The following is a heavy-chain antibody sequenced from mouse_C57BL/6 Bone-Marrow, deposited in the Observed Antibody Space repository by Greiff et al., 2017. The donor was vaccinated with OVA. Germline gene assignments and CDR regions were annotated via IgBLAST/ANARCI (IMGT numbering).Heavy chain of an antibody. CDR3: ASYGSSPYYYAMDY. D-gene: IGHD1-1*01. CDR1: GFTFSDYY. V-gene: IGHV5-16*01. J-gene: IGHJ4*01. CDR2: INYDGSST. Sequence: EVKLMESEGGLVQPGSSMKLSCTASGFTFSDYYMAWVRQVPEKGLEWVANINYDGSSTYYLDSLKSRFIISRDNAKNILYLQMSSLKSEDTATYYCASYGSSPYYYAMDYWGQGTSVTVSS.